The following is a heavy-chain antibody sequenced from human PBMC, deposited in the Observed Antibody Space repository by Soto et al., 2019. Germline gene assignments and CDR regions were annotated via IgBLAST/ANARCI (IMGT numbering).Heavy chain of an antibody. J-gene: IGHJ6*03. V-gene: IGHV3-73*01. Sequence: GGSLRLSCAASGFTFSGSAMHWVRQASGKGLEWVGRIRSKANSYATAYAASVKGRFTISRDDSKNTAYLQMNSLKTEDTAVYYCTSFGWRSNNNYYYYYMDVWGKGTTVTVSS. D-gene: IGHD4-4*01. CDR2: IRSKANSYAT. CDR1: GFTFSGSA. CDR3: TSFGWRSNNNYYYYYMDV.